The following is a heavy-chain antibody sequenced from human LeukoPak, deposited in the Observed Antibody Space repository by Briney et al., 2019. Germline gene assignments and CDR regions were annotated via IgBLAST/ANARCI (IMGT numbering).Heavy chain of an antibody. CDR3: AGVEMATKPTYYFDY. CDR2: IYPGDSQT. Sequence: GESLKISCQGSGYSFTTYWIAWVRQLPGRGLEWMGIIYPGDSQTTYSPSFQGQVTISADKSISTAYLQWSSLKASDTAIYYCAGVEMATKPTYYFDYWGQGTLVTVSS. CDR1: GYSFTTYW. V-gene: IGHV5-51*01. J-gene: IGHJ4*02. D-gene: IGHD5-24*01.